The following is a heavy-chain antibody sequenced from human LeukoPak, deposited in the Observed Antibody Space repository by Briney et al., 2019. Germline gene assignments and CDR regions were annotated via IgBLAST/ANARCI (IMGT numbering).Heavy chain of an antibody. D-gene: IGHD6-13*01. V-gene: IGHV1-2*02. CDR3: ARGGQLYSSSWYYYYYMDV. CDR1: GYTFTGYY. CDR2: INPNSGGT. J-gene: IGHJ6*03. Sequence: GASVKVSCKASGYTFTGYYMHWVRQAPGQGLEWMGWINPNSGGTNYAQKFQGRVTMTRDTSISTAYMELSRLRSDDTAVYYCARGGQLYSSSWYYYYYMDVWGKGTTVTVSS.